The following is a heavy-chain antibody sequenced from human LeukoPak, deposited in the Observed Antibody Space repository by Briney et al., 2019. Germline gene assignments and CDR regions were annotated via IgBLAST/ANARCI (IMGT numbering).Heavy chain of an antibody. V-gene: IGHV3-7*03. Sequence: QSGGSLRLSCAASGFTFSSYWMSWVRQAPGKGLEWVANIKQDGSEKYYVDSVKGRFTIPRDNAKNSLYLQMNSLRAEDTAVYYCARDLYCSSTSCYAGGYWGQGTLVTVSS. CDR2: IKQDGSEK. CDR1: GFTFSSYW. J-gene: IGHJ4*02. CDR3: ARDLYCSSTSCYAGGY. D-gene: IGHD2-2*01.